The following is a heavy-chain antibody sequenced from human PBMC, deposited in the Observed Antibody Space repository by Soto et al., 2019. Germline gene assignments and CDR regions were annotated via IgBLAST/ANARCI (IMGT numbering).Heavy chain of an antibody. CDR1: GGSISSSSYY. V-gene: IGHV4-39*01. Sequence: QLQLQESGPGLVKPSETLSLTCTVSGGSISSSSYYWGWIRQPPGKGLEWIGSIYYSGSTYYNPSLKSRVTISVDTSKNQFSLKLSSVTAADTAAYYCARLVLRFLEWSSGWFDPWGQGTLVTVSS. CDR2: IYYSGST. J-gene: IGHJ5*02. CDR3: ARLVLRFLEWSSGWFDP. D-gene: IGHD3-3*01.